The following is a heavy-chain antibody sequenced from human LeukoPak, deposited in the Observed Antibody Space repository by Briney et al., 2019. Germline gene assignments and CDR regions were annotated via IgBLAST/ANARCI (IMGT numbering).Heavy chain of an antibody. CDR2: IYYSGST. CDR3: ARGDYDFWSGNYYYYMDV. J-gene: IGHJ6*03. CDR1: GGSISSYY. D-gene: IGHD3-3*01. V-gene: IGHV4-59*08. Sequence: SETLSLTCTVSGGSISSYYWSWIRQPPGKGLEWIGYIYYSGSTNYNPSLKSRVTISVDTSKNQFPLKLSSVTAADTAVYYCARGDYDFWSGNYYYYMDVWGKGTTVTVSS.